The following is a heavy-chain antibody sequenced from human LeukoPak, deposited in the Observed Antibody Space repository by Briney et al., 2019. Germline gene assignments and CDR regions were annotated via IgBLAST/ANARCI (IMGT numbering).Heavy chain of an antibody. V-gene: IGHV4-34*01. Sequence: SETLSLTCAVYGGSFSGYYWSWIHQPPGKGLEWIGEINHSGSTNYNPSLKSRVTISVDTSKNQFSLKLSSVTAADTAVYYCARGRYVLRYFDCSTPNYFDYWGQGTLVTVSS. D-gene: IGHD3-9*01. CDR1: GGSFSGYY. CDR2: INHSGST. CDR3: ARGRYVLRYFDCSTPNYFDY. J-gene: IGHJ4*02.